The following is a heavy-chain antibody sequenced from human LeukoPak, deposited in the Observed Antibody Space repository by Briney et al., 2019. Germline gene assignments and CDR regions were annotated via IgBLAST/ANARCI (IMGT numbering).Heavy chain of an antibody. CDR3: AKDAVRSTRTLYYYYMDV. V-gene: IGHV3-30*02. CDR2: IWYGGSNK. CDR1: GFTFSSYG. Sequence: GGSLRLSCAASGFTFSSYGMHWVRQAPGKGLEWVAVIWYGGSNKYYADSVKGRFTISRDNSKNTLYLQMNSLRAEDTAVYYCAKDAVRSTRTLYYYYMDVWGKGTTVTVSS. D-gene: IGHD2-2*01. J-gene: IGHJ6*03.